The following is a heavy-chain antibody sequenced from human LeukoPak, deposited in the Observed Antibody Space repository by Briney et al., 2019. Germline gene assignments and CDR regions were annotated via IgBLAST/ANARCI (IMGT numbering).Heavy chain of an antibody. Sequence: ASVKVSCKASGYTFTGYYMHWVRQAPGQGLEWMGWINPNSGGTNYAQKFQGRVTMTRDTSINTAYMELSRLRSEDTAVYYCTRAASGTYSFDYWGQGALVTVSS. D-gene: IGHD6-13*01. CDR1: GYTFTGYY. J-gene: IGHJ4*02. CDR2: INPNSGGT. CDR3: TRAASGTYSFDY. V-gene: IGHV1-2*02.